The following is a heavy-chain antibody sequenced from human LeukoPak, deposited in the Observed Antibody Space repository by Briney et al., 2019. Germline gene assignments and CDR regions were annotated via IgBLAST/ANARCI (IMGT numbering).Heavy chain of an antibody. CDR1: GFTFSTYG. D-gene: IGHD5-12*01. J-gene: IGHJ4*02. V-gene: IGHV3-23*01. CDR2: ISGDGSKT. Sequence: PGGSLRLSCVASGFTFSTYGMGWVRQAPGKGLEWVSAISGDGSKTYYADSVKGRFTISRDNSKNTVYLQMNGLGAEATAVYYCAKEDDGGYAHDCWGQGTLVTVSS. CDR3: AKEDDGGYAHDC.